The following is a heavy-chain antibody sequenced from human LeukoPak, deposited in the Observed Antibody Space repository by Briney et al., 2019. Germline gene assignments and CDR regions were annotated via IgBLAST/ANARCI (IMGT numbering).Heavy chain of an antibody. CDR3: ARQQLQLWYD. J-gene: IGHJ4*02. D-gene: IGHD5-18*01. CDR2: ISGTDGGT. V-gene: IGHV3-23*01. Sequence: GGSLRLSCAASGFTFSDYAMSWVRQAPGKGLEWVSLISGTDGGTYYADSVKGRFTISRDNSKNTVYLQMNSLRAEDTAIYYCARQQLQLWYDWGQGTLVTVSS. CDR1: GFTFSDYA.